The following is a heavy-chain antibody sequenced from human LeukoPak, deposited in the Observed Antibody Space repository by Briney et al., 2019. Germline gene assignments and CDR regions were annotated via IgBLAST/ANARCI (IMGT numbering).Heavy chain of an antibody. CDR2: IYYSGSI. J-gene: IGHJ4*02. V-gene: IGHV4-59*01. Sequence: SETLSLTCTVSGGSISSYYWSWIRQPPGKGLEWIGYIYYSGSINYNPSLKSRVTISVDTSKNQFYLKLSSVTAADTAVYYCARGGSYRSFDYWGQGTLVTVSS. D-gene: IGHD3-16*02. CDR1: GGSISSYY. CDR3: ARGGSYRSFDY.